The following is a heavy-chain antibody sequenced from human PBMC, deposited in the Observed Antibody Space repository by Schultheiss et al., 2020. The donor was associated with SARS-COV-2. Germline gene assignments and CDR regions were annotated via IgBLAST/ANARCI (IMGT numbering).Heavy chain of an antibody. J-gene: IGHJ6*02. Sequence: GGSLRLSCAASGFTFSSYEMNWVRQAPGKGLEWVSYISSSGSTIYYADSVKGRFTISRDNAKNSLYLQMNSLRDEDKAVYYCARCEVRGVIEYYYYYYGMDVWGQGTTVTVSS. CDR1: GFTFSSYE. D-gene: IGHD3-10*01. CDR2: ISSSGSTI. V-gene: IGHV3-48*03. CDR3: ARCEVRGVIEYYYYYYGMDV.